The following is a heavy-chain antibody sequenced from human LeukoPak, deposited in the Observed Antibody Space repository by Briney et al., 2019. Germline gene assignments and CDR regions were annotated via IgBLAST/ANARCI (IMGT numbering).Heavy chain of an antibody. D-gene: IGHD3-10*01. J-gene: IGHJ5*02. Sequence: ASVKVSCKASGYTFTSYDINWVLQATGQGLEWMGWMNPNSGNTGYAQKLQGRVTMTRNTSISTAYMELSSLRSEDTAVYYCVRFGDSAFDPWGQGTLVTVSS. CDR1: GYTFTSYD. V-gene: IGHV1-8*01. CDR2: MNPNSGNT. CDR3: VRFGDSAFDP.